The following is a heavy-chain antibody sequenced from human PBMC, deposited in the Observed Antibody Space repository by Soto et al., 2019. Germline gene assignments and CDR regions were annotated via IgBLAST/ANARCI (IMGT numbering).Heavy chain of an antibody. Sequence: SETLSLTCTVSGGSISSGNYYWSWIRQHPGKVLEWIGYIYYSGSTYYNPSLKSRVTISVDTSKNQFSLKLSSVTAADTVVYYCASTYYNASSGPFDYWGQGTLVTVS. J-gene: IGHJ4*02. CDR2: IYYSGST. CDR3: ASTYYNASSGPFDY. CDR1: GGSISSGNYY. V-gene: IGHV4-31*03. D-gene: IGHD3-22*01.